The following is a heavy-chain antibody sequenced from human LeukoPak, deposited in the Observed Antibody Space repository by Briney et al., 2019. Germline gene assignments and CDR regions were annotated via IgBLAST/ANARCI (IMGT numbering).Heavy chain of an antibody. CDR1: GGSISSGDFY. CDR2: IYDSGST. CDR3: AIGTMVRGVDGSLDY. J-gene: IGHJ4*02. Sequence: SETLSLTCTVSGGSISSGDFYWSWIRQHPGKGLEWIGYIYDSGSTNYNSSLRSRVTFSVDTSKNQFSLKLSSVTAADTAVYYCAIGTMVRGVDGSLDYWGQGTLVTVSS. V-gene: IGHV4-61*08. D-gene: IGHD3-10*01.